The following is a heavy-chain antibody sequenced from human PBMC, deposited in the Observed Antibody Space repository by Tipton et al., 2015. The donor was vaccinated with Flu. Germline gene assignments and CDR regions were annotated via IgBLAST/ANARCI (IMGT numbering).Heavy chain of an antibody. V-gene: IGHV4-38-2*02. D-gene: IGHD2-2*01. CDR1: GDSIRSPYF. J-gene: IGHJ4*02. CDR2: ILHTGDI. CDR3: ARDPSLGMPDYFDS. Sequence: TLSLTCSISGDSIRSPYFWGWIRQPPGKGLEWIGNILHTGDIFLNPSLKSRVTISVDTSMSQFSLQLTSVTAADTAVYYCARDPSLGMPDYFDSWGQGILVTASS.